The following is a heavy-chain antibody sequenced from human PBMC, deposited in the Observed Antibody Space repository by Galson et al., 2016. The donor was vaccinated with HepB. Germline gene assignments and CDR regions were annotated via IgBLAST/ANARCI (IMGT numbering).Heavy chain of an antibody. V-gene: IGHV6-1*01. Sequence: CAISGDSVSANSVARNWIRQSPSRGLEWLGRTYYRSNWYNDYSVSVKGRITFNADTSKNQVSLHLNSVTPEDTAVYYCARVRGEGTLYGMDVWGKGTTVTVSS. J-gene: IGHJ6*04. D-gene: IGHD3-10*01. CDR2: TYYRSNWYN. CDR3: ARVRGEGTLYGMDV. CDR1: GDSVSANSVA.